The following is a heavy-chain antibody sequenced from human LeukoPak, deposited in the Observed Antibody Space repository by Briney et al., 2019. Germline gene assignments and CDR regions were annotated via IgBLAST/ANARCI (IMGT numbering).Heavy chain of an antibody. CDR2: IYSGGDT. J-gene: IGHJ4*02. CDR3: AKGPAPTIPRPISYRTGKDCSSTSCYGDY. D-gene: IGHD2-2*01. CDR1: GFFVSNNY. V-gene: IGHV3-53*01. Sequence: GGSLRLSCAASGFFVSNNYMSWVRQAPGKGLEWVSVIYSGGDTYYADSVKGRFTISTDNSKNTLYLQMNSLRAEDTAVYYCAKGPAPTIPRPISYRTGKDCSSTSCYGDYWGQGTLVTVSS.